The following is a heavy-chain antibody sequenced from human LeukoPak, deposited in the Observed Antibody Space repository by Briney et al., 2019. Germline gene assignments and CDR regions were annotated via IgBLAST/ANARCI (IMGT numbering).Heavy chain of an antibody. CDR3: ARVVQLEHFDY. V-gene: IGHV4-39*07. CDR2: IYYSGST. CDR1: GGSISSSSYY. D-gene: IGHD1-1*01. Sequence: PSETLSLTCTVSGGSISSSSYYWGWIRQPPGKGLEWIGSIYYSGSTYYNPSLKSRVTISVDTSKNQFSLKLSSVTAADTAVYYCARVVQLEHFDYWGQGTLVTVSS. J-gene: IGHJ4*02.